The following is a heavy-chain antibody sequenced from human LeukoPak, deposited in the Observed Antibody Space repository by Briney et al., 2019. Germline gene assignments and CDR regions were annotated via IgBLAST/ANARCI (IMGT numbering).Heavy chain of an antibody. J-gene: IGHJ6*02. CDR1: GFMFSGYW. V-gene: IGHV3-7*05. D-gene: IGHD6-6*01. CDR2: IKQDGSEE. CDR3: ARDPYSSTWSYGMDV. Sequence: GGSLRLSCAASGFMFSGYWMSWVRQAPGKGLEWVANIKQDGSEEVYVDSVKGRFTISRDNAKNSLFLQMNTLRAEDTAVYYCARDPYSSTWSYGMDVWGQGTTVTVSS.